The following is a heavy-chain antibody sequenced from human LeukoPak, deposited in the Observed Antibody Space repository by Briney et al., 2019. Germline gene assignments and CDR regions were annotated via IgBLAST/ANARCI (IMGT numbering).Heavy chain of an antibody. Sequence: SETLSLTCTVSGGSVSSGNYYWSWIRQPPGKGLEWIGYIYYSGSTNYNPSLKSRVTISVDTSKNQFSLKLSSVTAADTAVYYCARVRSYTAVAGNWGQGTLVTVSS. J-gene: IGHJ4*02. CDR3: ARVRSYTAVAGN. D-gene: IGHD6-19*01. CDR1: GGSVSSGNYY. CDR2: IYYSGST. V-gene: IGHV4-61*01.